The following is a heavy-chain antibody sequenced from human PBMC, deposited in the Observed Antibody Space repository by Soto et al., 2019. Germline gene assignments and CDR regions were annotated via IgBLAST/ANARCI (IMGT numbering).Heavy chain of an antibody. CDR2: IDPSDSQT. D-gene: IGHD3-22*01. Sequence: AESLTTYCKVSGDSFAGYWISWVLQKPGKGLEWMGRIDPSDSQTYYSPSFRGHVTISATKSITTVFLQWSSLRASDTAMYYCARQIYDSDTGPNFQYYFDSWGQGTPFTVSS. J-gene: IGHJ4*02. V-gene: IGHV5-10-1*01. CDR3: ARQIYDSDTGPNFQYYFDS. CDR1: GDSFAGYW.